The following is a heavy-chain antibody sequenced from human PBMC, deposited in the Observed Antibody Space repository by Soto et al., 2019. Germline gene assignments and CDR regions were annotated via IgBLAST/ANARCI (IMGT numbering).Heavy chain of an antibody. CDR2: IYWDDDK. Sequence: QITLRESGPTLVKPTQTLTLTCTFSGFSLSTAGVGVGLIRQPPRKALEWLAFIYWDDDKRYSPSLKLRLTSTRDPPQDTVVLTMTNMYPVAAATYSCALHLPAVGYFDSWGQGTLVTVSS. D-gene: IGHD1-26*01. CDR3: ALHLPAVGYFDS. J-gene: IGHJ4*02. CDR1: GFSLSTAGVG. V-gene: IGHV2-5*02.